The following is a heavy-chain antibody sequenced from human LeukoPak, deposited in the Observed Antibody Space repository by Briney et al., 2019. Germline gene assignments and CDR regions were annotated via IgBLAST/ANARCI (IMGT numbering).Heavy chain of an antibody. J-gene: IGHJ4*02. CDR3: ARSYYGSGRSNFDY. V-gene: IGHV4-34*01. D-gene: IGHD3-10*01. CDR2: INHSGST. Sequence: PSETLSLTCAVYGGSFSGYYWSWIRQPPGKGLEWIGEINHSGSTNYNPSLKSRVTISVDTSKNQFSLKLSSVTAADTAVYYCARSYYGSGRSNFDYWGQGTLVTVSS. CDR1: GGSFSGYY.